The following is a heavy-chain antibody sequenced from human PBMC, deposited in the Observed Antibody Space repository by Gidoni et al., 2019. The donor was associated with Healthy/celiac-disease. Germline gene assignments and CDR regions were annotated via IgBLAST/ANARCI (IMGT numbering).Heavy chain of an antibody. J-gene: IGHJ3*02. V-gene: IGHV3-30-3*01. Sequence: QVQLVESGGGVVQPGRSLRLSCAASGFTISSSAMHWVRQAPGKGLEWVAVISYDGSNKYYADSVKGRFTISRDNSKNTLYLQMNSLRAEDTAVYYCARDPTGTTVTTKSAFDIWGQGTMVTVSS. D-gene: IGHD4-17*01. CDR2: ISYDGSNK. CDR1: GFTISSSA. CDR3: ARDPTGTTVTTKSAFDI.